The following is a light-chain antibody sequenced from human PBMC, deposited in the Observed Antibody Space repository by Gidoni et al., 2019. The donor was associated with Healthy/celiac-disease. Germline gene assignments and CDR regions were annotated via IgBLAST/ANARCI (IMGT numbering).Light chain of an antibody. CDR3: MQALQTPT. Sequence: DIVMTPSPLSLPVPPGEPASISCRSSQSLLHSNGYNYLDWYLQKPGQSPQLLIYLGSNRASGVPDRFSGSGSGTDCTLKISRVEAEDVGVYYCMQALQTPTFXGXTKVEIK. CDR1: QSLLHSNGYNY. CDR2: LGS. V-gene: IGKV2-28*01. J-gene: IGKJ4*01.